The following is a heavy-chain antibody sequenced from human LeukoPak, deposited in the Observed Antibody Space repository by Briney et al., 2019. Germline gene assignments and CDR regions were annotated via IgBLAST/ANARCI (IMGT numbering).Heavy chain of an antibody. Sequence: PSETLSLTCAVYGGSFSGYYWSWIRQPPGKGLEWIGEINHSGSTNYNPSLKSRVTISVDTSKNQFSLKLSSVTAADTAVYYCTRDRQQWLDGGAFDIWGQGTMVTVSS. CDR3: TRDRQQWLDGGAFDI. J-gene: IGHJ3*02. CDR2: INHSGST. V-gene: IGHV4-34*01. CDR1: GGSFSGYY. D-gene: IGHD6-19*01.